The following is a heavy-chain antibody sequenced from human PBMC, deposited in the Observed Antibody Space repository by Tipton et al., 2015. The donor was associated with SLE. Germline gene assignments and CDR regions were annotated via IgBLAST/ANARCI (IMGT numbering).Heavy chain of an antibody. D-gene: IGHD2-21*02. CDR3: VRTARLPDC. CDR1: GDSMRNHY. J-gene: IGHJ4*02. Sequence: TLSLTCSVSGDSMRNHYWSWIRQSPGKGLEHIGYVYYTGITNSNPSLRRRVTLSMETSKNQFSLKLTSVTAADTAVYYCVRTARLPDCWSQGTLVTVSS. V-gene: IGHV4-59*08. CDR2: VYYTGIT.